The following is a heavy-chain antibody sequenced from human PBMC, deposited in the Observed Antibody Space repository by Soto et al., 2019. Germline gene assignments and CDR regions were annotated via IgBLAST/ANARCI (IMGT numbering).Heavy chain of an antibody. CDR2: ISSGSSTI. V-gene: IGHV3-48*01. J-gene: IGHJ6*03. CDR1: GFTFSNYA. D-gene: IGHD2-2*01. CDR3: TRSAYMDV. Sequence: GGSLRLSCAASGFTFSNYAMHWVRQAPGKGLEWVSYISSGSSTIYYADSVKGRFTISRDNAKNSLYLQMDSLRAEDTAVYYATRSAYMDVWGTGTTVTVSS.